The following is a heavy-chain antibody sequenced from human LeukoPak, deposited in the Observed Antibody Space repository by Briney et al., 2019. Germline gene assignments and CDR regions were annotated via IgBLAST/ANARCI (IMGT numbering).Heavy chain of an antibody. Sequence: SVKVSYKASGGTFSIYAISWVRQAPGQGLEWVGRIIPILGIANYAQKFQGRVTITADKSTSTAYMELSSLRSEDTAVYYCARDRANYYDSSGHFDYWGQGTLVTVSS. J-gene: IGHJ4*02. CDR2: IIPILGIA. CDR1: GGTFSIYA. D-gene: IGHD3-22*01. V-gene: IGHV1-69*04. CDR3: ARDRANYYDSSGHFDY.